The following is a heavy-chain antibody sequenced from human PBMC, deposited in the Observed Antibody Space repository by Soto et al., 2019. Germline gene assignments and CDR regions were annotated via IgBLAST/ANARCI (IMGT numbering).Heavy chain of an antibody. CDR3: ARGLNIVATIREYYFDY. CDR1: GGSISSGDYY. V-gene: IGHV4-30-4*01. J-gene: IGHJ4*02. CDR2: IYYSGST. Sequence: SETLSLTCTVSGGSISSGDYYWSWIRQPPGKGLEWIGYIYYSGSTYYNPSLKSRVTISVDTSKNQFSLKLSSVTAADTAVYYCARGLNIVATIREYYFDYWGQGTLVTAPQ. D-gene: IGHD5-12*01.